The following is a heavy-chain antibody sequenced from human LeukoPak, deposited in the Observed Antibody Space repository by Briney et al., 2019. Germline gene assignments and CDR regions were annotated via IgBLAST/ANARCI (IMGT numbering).Heavy chain of an antibody. V-gene: IGHV1-8*02. CDR1: GGTFSSYA. Sequence: GSSVKVSCKASGGTFSSYAISWVRQAPGQGLEWMGWMNPNSGNTGYAQKFQGRVTMTRNTSISTAYMELSSLRSEDTAVYYCGRGWGGSLGVYYFDYWGQGTLVTVSS. D-gene: IGHD3-16*01. CDR3: GRGWGGSLGVYYFDY. J-gene: IGHJ4*02. CDR2: MNPNSGNT.